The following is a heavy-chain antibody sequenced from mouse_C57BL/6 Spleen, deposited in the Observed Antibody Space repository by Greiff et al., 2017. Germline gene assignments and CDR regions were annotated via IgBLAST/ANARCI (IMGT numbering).Heavy chain of an antibody. CDR1: GFTFSDYG. CDR2: ISSGSSTI. J-gene: IGHJ3*01. CDR3: ARIQAFPY. V-gene: IGHV5-17*01. D-gene: IGHD3-2*02. Sequence: EVKLVESGGGLVKPGGSLKLSCAASGFTFSDYGMHWVRQAPEKGLEWVAYISSGSSTIYYADTVTGRFTISRDNAKNTLFLQMTSLRSEDTAMYYCARIQAFPYWGQGALVTVSA.